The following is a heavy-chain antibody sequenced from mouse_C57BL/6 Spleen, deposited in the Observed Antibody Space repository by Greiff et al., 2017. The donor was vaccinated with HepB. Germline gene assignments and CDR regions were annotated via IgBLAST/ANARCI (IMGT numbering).Heavy chain of an antibody. CDR1: GFTFSSYA. J-gene: IGHJ3*01. CDR2: ISDGGSYT. Sequence: DVHLVESGGGLVKPGGSLKLSCAASGFTFSSYAMSWVRQTPEKRLEWVATISDGGSYTYYPDNVKGRFTISRDNAKNNLYLQMSHMKSEDTAMYYGARDPYTLFAYWGQGTLVTVSA. V-gene: IGHV5-4*01. CDR3: ARDPYTLFAY. D-gene: IGHD2-12*01.